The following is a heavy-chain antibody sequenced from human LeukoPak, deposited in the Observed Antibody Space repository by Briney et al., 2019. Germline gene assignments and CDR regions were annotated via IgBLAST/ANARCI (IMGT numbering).Heavy chain of an antibody. CDR2: ICSSSSYI. J-gene: IGHJ4*02. V-gene: IGHV3-21*01. CDR3: AASTKHTAMVDY. CDR1: GFTFSSYS. D-gene: IGHD5-18*01. Sequence: KPGVSLRLSCAASGFTFSSYSMNWVRQAPGKGLEWVSSICSSSSYIYYADSVKGRFTISRDNAKNSLHLQMNSLRAEDTAVYYCAASTKHTAMVDYWGQGPLVTVSS.